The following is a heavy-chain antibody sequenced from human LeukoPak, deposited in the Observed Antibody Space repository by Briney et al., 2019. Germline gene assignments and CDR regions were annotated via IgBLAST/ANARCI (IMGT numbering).Heavy chain of an antibody. J-gene: IGHJ4*02. CDR2: VQKDGNYK. D-gene: IGHD3-16*01. Sequence: GGSLRLSCAASGLTVSSNYMNWVRQAPGKGLEWVAFVQKDGNYKNYADSVKGRFTISIDNSKNTLYLQMNSLRVEDTAVYYCANIPNSFGPDYWGQGTLVTVSS. V-gene: IGHV3-30*02. CDR1: GLTVSSNY. CDR3: ANIPNSFGPDY.